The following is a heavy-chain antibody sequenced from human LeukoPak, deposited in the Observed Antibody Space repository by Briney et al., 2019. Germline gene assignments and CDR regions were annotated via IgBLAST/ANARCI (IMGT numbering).Heavy chain of an antibody. CDR2: VSSGSSTI. D-gene: IGHD5-18*01. CDR3: AKGRGYNYGYIFGYFDY. J-gene: IGHJ4*02. Sequence: PGGSLRLSCAASGFTFSDYYMSWLRQAPGKALEWVSYVSSGSSTIYYADSVKGRFTVSRDNGKNSLYLQMNSLRAEDTALYYCAKGRGYNYGYIFGYFDYWGQGTLVTVSS. CDR1: GFTFSDYY. V-gene: IGHV3-11*01.